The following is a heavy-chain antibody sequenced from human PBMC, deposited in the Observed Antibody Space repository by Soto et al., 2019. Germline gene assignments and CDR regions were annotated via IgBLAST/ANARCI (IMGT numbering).Heavy chain of an antibody. CDR2: ISSGGGTI. V-gene: IGHV3-11*01. J-gene: IGHJ4*02. CDR1: GFTFSDYY. CDR3: ARTPITSGSYHYDS. D-gene: IGHD3-10*01. Sequence: GGSLRLSCAASGFTFSDYYMTWIRQAPGKGLEWVSYISSGGGTIHYADSVKGRFTISRVSAKTSLYLQMNSLRAEDTAVYYCARTPITSGSYHYDSWGQGTLVTVSS.